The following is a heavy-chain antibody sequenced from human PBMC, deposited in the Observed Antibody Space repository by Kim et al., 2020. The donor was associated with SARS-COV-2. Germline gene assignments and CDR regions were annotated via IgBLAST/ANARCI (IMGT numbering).Heavy chain of an antibody. Sequence: SETLSLTCTVSGGLISTNSYYWGWIRQPPGKGLEWIGNSYYGGDTYYSPSLKSRVSISIDTSKNQFSLRLSSVTAADTAVYYCATSNGALDNWVQGTL. CDR1: GGLISTNSYY. J-gene: IGHJ4*02. CDR3: ATSNGALDN. CDR2: SYYGGDT. D-gene: IGHD2-8*01. V-gene: IGHV4-39*01.